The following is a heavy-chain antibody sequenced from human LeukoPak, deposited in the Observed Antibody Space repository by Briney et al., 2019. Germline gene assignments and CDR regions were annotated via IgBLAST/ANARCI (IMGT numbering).Heavy chain of an antibody. V-gene: IGHV3-7*01. D-gene: IGHD6-13*01. CDR2: IKQDGSEK. CDR1: GFTFSNYW. CDR3: ARDRSSSWYQNFDY. Sequence: GGSLRLSCAASGFTFSNYWMSWVRQAPGKGLEWVANIKQDGSEKYYVDSVKGRFTISRDNAKNSLYLQMNSLRAEDTAVYYCARDRSSSWYQNFDYWGQGTLVTVSS. J-gene: IGHJ4*02.